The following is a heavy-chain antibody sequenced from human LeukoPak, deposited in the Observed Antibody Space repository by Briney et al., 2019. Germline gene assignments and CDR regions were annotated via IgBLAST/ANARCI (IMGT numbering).Heavy chain of an antibody. V-gene: IGHV3-23*01. CDR3: ARDPGLYGSGSVYYYMDV. D-gene: IGHD3-10*01. J-gene: IGHJ6*03. CDR1: GFTFSSYA. Sequence: GGSLRLSCAASGFTFSSYAMSWVRQAPGKGLEWVSAISGSGGSTHYADSVKGRFTISRDNSKNTLYLQMNSLRAEDTAVYYCARDPGLYGSGSVYYYMDVWGKGTTVTVSS. CDR2: ISGSGGST.